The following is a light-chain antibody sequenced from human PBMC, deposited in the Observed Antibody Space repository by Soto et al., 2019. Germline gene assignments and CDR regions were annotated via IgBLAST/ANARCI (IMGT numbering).Light chain of an antibody. CDR2: KAS. CDR3: PQYNSNRRT. J-gene: IGKJ1*01. CDR1: QSISSW. V-gene: IGKV1-5*03. Sequence: DIQMTQSPSTLSASVGDRVTITCRASQSISSWLAWYQQKPGKAPKLLIYKASSLESGVPSRFSGSGSGTEFTLTISSLQPDDFATYDCPQYNSNRRTFGQGPKVEIK.